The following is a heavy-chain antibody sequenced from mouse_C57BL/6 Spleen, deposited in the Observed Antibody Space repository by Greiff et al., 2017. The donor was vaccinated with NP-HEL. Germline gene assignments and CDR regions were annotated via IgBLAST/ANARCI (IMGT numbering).Heavy chain of an antibody. CDR2: IDPSDSYT. Sequence: QVQLKQPGAELVKPGASVKLSCKASGYTFTSYWMQWVKQRPGQGLEWIGEIDPSDSYTNYNQKFKGKATLTVDTSSSTAYMQLSSLTSEDSAVYYCARRDSSGPYFDYWGKVTTLTVSS. J-gene: IGHJ2*01. V-gene: IGHV1-50*01. D-gene: IGHD3-2*02. CDR3: ARRDSSGPYFDY. CDR1: GYTFTSYW.